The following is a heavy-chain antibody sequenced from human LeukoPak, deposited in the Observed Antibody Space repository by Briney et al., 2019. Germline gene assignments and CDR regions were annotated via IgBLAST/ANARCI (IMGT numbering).Heavy chain of an antibody. J-gene: IGHJ4*02. CDR3: ARRGSSWYYFDY. CDR2: IYYGGST. V-gene: IGHV4-39*07. D-gene: IGHD6-13*01. CDR1: GGSISSSSYY. Sequence: SETLSLTCTVSGGSISSSSYYWGWIRQPPGKGLEWIGSIYYGGSTYYNPSFKSRVTLSVDMSKNQFSLKLSSVTAADTAVYYCARRGSSWYYFDYWGQGTLVTVSS.